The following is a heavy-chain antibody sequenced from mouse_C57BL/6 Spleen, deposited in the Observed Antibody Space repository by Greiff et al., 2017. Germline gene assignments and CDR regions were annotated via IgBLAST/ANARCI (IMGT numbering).Heavy chain of an antibody. CDR1: GYSITSGYY. CDR3: ARGNGYYESY. D-gene: IGHD2-3*01. V-gene: IGHV3-6*01. J-gene: IGHJ3*01. CDR2: ISYDGSN. Sequence: EVQLVESGPGLVKPSQSLSLTCSVTGYSITSGYYWNWIRQFPGNKLEWMGYISYDGSNNYNPSLKNRISITRDTSKNQFFLKLNSVTTEDTATYYCARGNGYYESYWGQGTLVTVSA.